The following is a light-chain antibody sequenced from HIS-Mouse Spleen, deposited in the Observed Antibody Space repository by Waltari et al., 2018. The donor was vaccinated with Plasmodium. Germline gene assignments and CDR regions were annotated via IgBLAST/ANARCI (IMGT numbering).Light chain of an antibody. Sequence: QSVLTQPPSVSAAPGQKVTISCSGSSSNIGNNYVSWYQQLPGKAPKILIYDNNKRTSGIPDRFSGSKSGTSATLGITGLQTGDEADYYCGTWDSSLSAVVFGGGTKLTVL. CDR2: DNN. J-gene: IGLJ2*01. V-gene: IGLV1-51*01. CDR1: SSNIGNNY. CDR3: GTWDSSLSAVV.